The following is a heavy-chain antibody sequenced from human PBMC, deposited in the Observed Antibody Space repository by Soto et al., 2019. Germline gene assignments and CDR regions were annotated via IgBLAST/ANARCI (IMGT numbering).Heavy chain of an antibody. CDR1: GFTFSSYA. J-gene: IGHJ6*03. CDR3: AKSAYDCSSTSCYRPGFGDYYYYMDV. V-gene: IGHV3-23*01. CDR2: ISGSGGST. Sequence: GGSLRLSCAASGFTFSSYAMSWVRQAPGKGLEWVSAISGSGGSTYYADSVKGRFTISRDNSQNTLYLQMNSLRAEDTAVDYCAKSAYDCSSTSCYRPGFGDYYYYMDVWGKGTTVTVSS. D-gene: IGHD2-2*01.